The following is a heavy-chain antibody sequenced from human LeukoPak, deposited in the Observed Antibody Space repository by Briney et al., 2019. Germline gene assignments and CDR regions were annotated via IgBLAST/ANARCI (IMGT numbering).Heavy chain of an antibody. D-gene: IGHD6-13*01. Sequence: SQSLSLTCTVSGVSLSSHYWSWVPQPPGKGLEWVGYVYTSGTTNYNPSLRSLVTLYVDTSKSQFSLRLSSVTAAGTAGYYCARGANRSSWPDFDYRGPGTLVTVSS. V-gene: IGHV4-4*08. CDR1: GVSLSSHY. J-gene: IGHJ4*02. CDR3: ARGANRSSWPDFDY. CDR2: VYTSGTT.